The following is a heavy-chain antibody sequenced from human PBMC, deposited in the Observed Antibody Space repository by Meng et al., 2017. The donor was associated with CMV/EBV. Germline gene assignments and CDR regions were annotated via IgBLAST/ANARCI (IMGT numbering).Heavy chain of an antibody. Sequence: HIIVNESCSKLMKPKQTLTLTCIFSRFSLSTSGVGVGWIRHRPGKALEWLALIYWTDDKRYSPSLKSRLTIIKDTSKNQVDLTITNMDPVDTATYYCVRGGLRGFDYWGQGTLVTVSS. J-gene: IGHJ4*02. V-gene: IGHV2-5*01. CDR1: RFSLSTSGVG. CDR3: VRGGLRGFDY. D-gene: IGHD4-17*01. CDR2: IYWTDDK.